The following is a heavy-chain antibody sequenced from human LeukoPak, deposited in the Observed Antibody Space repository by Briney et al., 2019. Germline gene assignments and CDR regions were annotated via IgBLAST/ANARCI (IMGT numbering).Heavy chain of an antibody. J-gene: IGHJ6*02. D-gene: IGHD2-15*01. CDR3: ARERGDCSGGSCYSHAHYGMDV. CDR2: IIPILA. CDR1: GGTFSSYA. V-gene: IGHV1-69*04. Sequence: ASVKVSCKASGGTFSSYAISWVRQALGQGLEWMGRIIPILAAQRFQGRFTITADKSTNTSYLEVSSLTSEDTAVYYCARERGDCSGGSCYSHAHYGMDVWGQGTTVTVSS.